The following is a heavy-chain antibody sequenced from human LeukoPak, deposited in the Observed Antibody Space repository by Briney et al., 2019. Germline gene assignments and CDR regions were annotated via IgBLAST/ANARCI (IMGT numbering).Heavy chain of an antibody. CDR2: ISYDGSNK. J-gene: IGHJ4*02. D-gene: IGHD6-6*01. CDR3: AKERWQLVLYYFDY. Sequence: GGSLRLFCAASGFTFSSYGMHWVRQAPGKGLEWVAVISYDGSNKYYADSVKGRFTISRDNSKNTLYLQMNSLRAEDTAVYYCAKERWQLVLYYFDYWGQGTLVTVSS. V-gene: IGHV3-30*18. CDR1: GFTFSSYG.